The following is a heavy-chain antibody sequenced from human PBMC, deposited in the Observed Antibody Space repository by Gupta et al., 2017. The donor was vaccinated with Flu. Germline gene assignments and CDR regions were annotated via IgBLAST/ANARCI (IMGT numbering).Heavy chain of an antibody. V-gene: IGHV3-7*01. CDR3: ATMSSGWYQDFDY. D-gene: IGHD6-19*01. CDR1: SSFW. Sequence: SSFWMTWVRQAPGKGLEWVANIKQDGSEKYYVDSVRGRFTISRDNAKNSLYLQMNSLRVEDTAVYYCATMSSGWYQDFDYWGQGTLVTVSS. CDR2: IKQDGSEK. J-gene: IGHJ4*02.